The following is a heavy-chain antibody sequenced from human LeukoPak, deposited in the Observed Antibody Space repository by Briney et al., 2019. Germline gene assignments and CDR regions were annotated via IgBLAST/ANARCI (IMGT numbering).Heavy chain of an antibody. D-gene: IGHD2-15*01. CDR3: ARVYCSGGSCYNWFDP. Sequence: SQTLTLTCATSGDTVSSNSAAWNWLSPSPWRGLVWLGRTYYRSKCYNYYAVSVKSRITITPDTSKNQLSLQLNSVTPEDTAVYYCARVYCSGGSCYNWFDPWGQGTLVTVSS. CDR2: TYYRSKCYN. CDR1: GDTVSSNSAA. J-gene: IGHJ5*02. V-gene: IGHV6-1*01.